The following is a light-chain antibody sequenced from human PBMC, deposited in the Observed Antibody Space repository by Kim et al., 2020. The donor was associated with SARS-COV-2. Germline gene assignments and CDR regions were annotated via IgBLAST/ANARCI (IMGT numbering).Light chain of an antibody. CDR3: AAWDDSLNGPG. J-gene: IGLJ2*01. Sequence: GHSVTISCSGSSSNIGSNTVNWYQQLPGTAPKLLIYSNNQRPSGVPDRFSGSKSGTSASLAISGLQSEDEADYYCAAWDDSLNGPGFGGGTQLTVL. CDR2: SNN. CDR1: SSNIGSNT. V-gene: IGLV1-44*01.